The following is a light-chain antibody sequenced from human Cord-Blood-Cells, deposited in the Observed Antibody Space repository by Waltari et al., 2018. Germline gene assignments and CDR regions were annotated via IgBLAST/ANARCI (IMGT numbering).Light chain of an antibody. Sequence: QSALTQPASVSGSPGQSITISCTGTSSDVGGYNYFSWYQQHPGKAPKLMIYDVSKRASGVSNRFSGSKSVNTASLPISRLQAEDEADYYCSSYPSSSTRVFGGGTKLTVL. CDR1: SSDVGGYNY. V-gene: IGLV2-14*01. CDR2: DVS. J-gene: IGLJ3*02. CDR3: SSYPSSSTRV.